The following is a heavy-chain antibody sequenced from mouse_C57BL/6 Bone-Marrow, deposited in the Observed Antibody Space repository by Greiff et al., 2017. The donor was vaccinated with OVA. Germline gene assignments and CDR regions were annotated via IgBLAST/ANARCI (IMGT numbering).Heavy chain of an antibody. Sequence: VKVVESGPGLVAPSQSLSITCTVSGFSLTSYGVSWVRQPPGKGLEWLGVIWGDGSTNYHSALISRLSISKDNSKSQVFLKLNSLQTDDTATYYCAKTIYYDYDVWFAYWGQGTLVTVSA. D-gene: IGHD2-4*01. CDR3: AKTIYYDYDVWFAY. V-gene: IGHV2-3*01. J-gene: IGHJ3*01. CDR2: IWGDGST. CDR1: GFSLTSYG.